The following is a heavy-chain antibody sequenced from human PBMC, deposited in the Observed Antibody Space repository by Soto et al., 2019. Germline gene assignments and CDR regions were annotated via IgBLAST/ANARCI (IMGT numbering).Heavy chain of an antibody. Sequence: GGSLRLSCVASGFTFSSYEMNWVRQAPGKGLEWVSYISRSGSNIKYADSVKGRFTTSRDNAKNSLYLQMNRLRAEDLAVYYCGRALSSRGYCGQGTLVTVSS. CDR3: GRALSSRGY. J-gene: IGHJ4*02. CDR2: ISRSGSNI. CDR1: GFTFSSYE. V-gene: IGHV3-48*03. D-gene: IGHD6-13*01.